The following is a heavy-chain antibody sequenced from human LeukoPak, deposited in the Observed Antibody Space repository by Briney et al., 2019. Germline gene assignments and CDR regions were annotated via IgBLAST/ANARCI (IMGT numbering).Heavy chain of an antibody. CDR3: ARSGDYDEGHYFDY. J-gene: IGHJ4*02. CDR1: GGSISSGGYS. D-gene: IGHD4-17*01. CDR2: IYHSGST. V-gene: IGHV4-30-2*01. Sequence: SETLSLTCAVSGGSISSGGYSWSWIRQPLGKGLEWIGYIYHSGSTYYNPSLKSRVTISVDRSKNQFSLKLSSVTAADTAVYYCARSGDYDEGHYFDYWGQGTLVTVSS.